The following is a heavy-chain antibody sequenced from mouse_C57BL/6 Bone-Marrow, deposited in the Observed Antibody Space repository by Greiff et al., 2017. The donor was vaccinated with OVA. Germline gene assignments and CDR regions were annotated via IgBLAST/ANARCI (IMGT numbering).Heavy chain of an antibody. J-gene: IGHJ3*01. CDR3: ARHSWSGGFAY. CDR2: IYSDGGST. Sequence: VQLKESGGGLVQPGESLKLSCESNEYEFPSHDMSWVRKTPGKRLELVADIYSDGGSTYYPDTIESRFIISRDKTKHTLYLQMISLMSEDAALYYCARHSWSGGFAYWGQGTLVTVSA. V-gene: IGHV5-2*01. CDR1: EYEFPSHD.